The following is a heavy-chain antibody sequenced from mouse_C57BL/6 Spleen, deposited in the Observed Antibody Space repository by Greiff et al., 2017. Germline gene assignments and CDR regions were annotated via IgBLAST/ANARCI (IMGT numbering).Heavy chain of an antibody. CDR2: IYPGDGDT. CDR3: ARSGVGLYYFDY. J-gene: IGHJ2*01. CDR1: GYAFSSYW. V-gene: IGHV1-80*01. Sequence: VQLQQSGAELVKPGASVKISCKASGYAFSSYWMNWVKQRPGKGLEWIGQIYPGDGDTNYNGKFKGKATLTADKSSSTAYVQLSSLTSEDSAVYFCARSGVGLYYFDYWGQGTTLTVSS. D-gene: IGHD4-1*01.